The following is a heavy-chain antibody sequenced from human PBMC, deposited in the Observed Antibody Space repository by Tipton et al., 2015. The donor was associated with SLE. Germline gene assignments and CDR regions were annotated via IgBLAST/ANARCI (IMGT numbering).Heavy chain of an antibody. D-gene: IGHD3-10*01. J-gene: IGHJ3*02. Sequence: TLSLTCTVSGGSISSHYWSWFRQPPGKGLEWIGYIYYRGNTKYNPSLNSRVTISLDTSRTQFSLKLSSVTAADTAVYYCAKEGGSESHDGFDIWGQGTTVAVSS. V-gene: IGHV4-59*11. CDR1: GGSISSHY. CDR3: AKEGGSESHDGFDI. CDR2: IYYRGNT.